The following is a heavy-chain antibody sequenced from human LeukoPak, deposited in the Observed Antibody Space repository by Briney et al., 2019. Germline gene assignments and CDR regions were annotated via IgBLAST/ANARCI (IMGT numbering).Heavy chain of an antibody. D-gene: IGHD6-19*01. V-gene: IGHV1-69*04. CDR1: GGTFSSYT. CDR3: AREVSSGWYGSPSFDY. CDR2: IIPILGIA. J-gene: IGHJ4*02. Sequence: SVKVSCKASGGTFSSYTISWVRQAPGQGLEWMGRIIPILGIANYAQKFQGRVTITADKSTRTAYMELSSMRSEDTAVYYCAREVSSGWYGSPSFDYWGQGTLVTVSS.